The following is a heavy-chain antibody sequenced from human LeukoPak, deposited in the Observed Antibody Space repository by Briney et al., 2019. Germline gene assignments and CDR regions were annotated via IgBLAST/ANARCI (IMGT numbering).Heavy chain of an antibody. D-gene: IGHD3-22*01. Sequence: PGGSLRLSCTASGFTFSRYAMHWVRQAPGKGLEWVAVISYDGSDKYYADSVKGRFTISRDNSKNTLYLQMNSLRAEDTAVYYCASVRIITTTIIVKDAINWFDPWGQGTLVTVSS. J-gene: IGHJ5*02. V-gene: IGHV3-30-3*01. CDR2: ISYDGSDK. CDR1: GFTFSRYA. CDR3: ASVRIITTTIIVKDAINWFDP.